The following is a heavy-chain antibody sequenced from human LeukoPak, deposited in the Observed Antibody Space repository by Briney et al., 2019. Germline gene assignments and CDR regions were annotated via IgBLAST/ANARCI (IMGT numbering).Heavy chain of an antibody. Sequence: SETLSLTCIVSGGSISSSSYYWGWIRQPPGKGLEWIGSIHYSGSTNYNPSLKSRVTISVDTSKNQFSLKLSSVTAADTAVYYCARRQGGYNQFYYYYYYMDVWGRGTTVTISS. D-gene: IGHD5-24*01. J-gene: IGHJ6*03. V-gene: IGHV4-39*07. CDR2: IHYSGST. CDR1: GGSISSSSYY. CDR3: ARRQGGYNQFYYYYYYMDV.